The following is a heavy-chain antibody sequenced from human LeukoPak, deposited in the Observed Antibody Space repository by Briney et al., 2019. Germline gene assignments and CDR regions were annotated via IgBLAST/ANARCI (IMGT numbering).Heavy chain of an antibody. J-gene: IGHJ4*02. CDR1: GFTFSSYA. CDR3: ARNYYVSSGYYYSLGY. Sequence: GRSLRLSCAASGFTFSSYAMHWVRQAPGKGLEWVAVISYDGSNKYYADSVKGRFTISRDNSKNTLYLQMNSLRAEDTAVYYCARNYYVSSGYYYSLGYRGQGTLVTVSS. D-gene: IGHD3-22*01. CDR2: ISYDGSNK. V-gene: IGHV3-30-3*01.